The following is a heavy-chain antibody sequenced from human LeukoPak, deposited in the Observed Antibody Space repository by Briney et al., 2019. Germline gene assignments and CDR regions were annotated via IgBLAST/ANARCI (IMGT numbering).Heavy chain of an antibody. CDR1: GGTFSSYA. V-gene: IGHV1-69*04. CDR3: ARSSSSGGPYYYYGMDV. D-gene: IGHD6-6*01. Sequence: SVKVSCKASGGTFSSYAISWVRPAPGQGLEWMGRIIPILGIANYAQKFQGRVTITADKSTSTAYMELSSLRSEDTAVYYCARSSSSGGPYYYYGMDVWGQGTTVTVSS. CDR2: IIPILGIA. J-gene: IGHJ6*02.